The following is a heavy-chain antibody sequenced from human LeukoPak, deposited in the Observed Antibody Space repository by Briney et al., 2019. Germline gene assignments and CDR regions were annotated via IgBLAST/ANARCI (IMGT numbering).Heavy chain of an antibody. Sequence: GGSLRLSCAVSGFPFSNSWMYWVREAPGEGLGGVANIKKDGSGISYVDSVRGRFIISRDNARNSLYLQMNSRRVEDTAVYFCAGGSSMEVWGKGTAVTVSS. CDR2: IKKDGSGI. CDR3: AGGSSMEV. V-gene: IGHV3-7*03. D-gene: IGHD1-26*01. J-gene: IGHJ6*04. CDR1: GFPFSNSW.